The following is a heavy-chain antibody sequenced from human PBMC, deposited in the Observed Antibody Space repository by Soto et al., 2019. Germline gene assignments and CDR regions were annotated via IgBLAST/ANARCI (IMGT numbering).Heavy chain of an antibody. CDR3: ARDVDCSGGSCYYLDY. V-gene: IGHV3-33*01. CDR1: GFTFSSYG. J-gene: IGHJ4*02. Sequence: QVQLVESGGGVVQPGRSLRLSCAASGFTFSSYGMHWVRQAPGKGLEWVAVIWYDGSNKYYADSVKGRFTISRDNSKNTLYLQMNSLRAEDTAVYYCARDVDCSGGSCYYLDYWGQGTLVTVSS. D-gene: IGHD2-15*01. CDR2: IWYDGSNK.